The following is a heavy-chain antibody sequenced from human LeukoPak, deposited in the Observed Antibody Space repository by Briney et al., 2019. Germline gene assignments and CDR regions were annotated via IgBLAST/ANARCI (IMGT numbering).Heavy chain of an antibody. J-gene: IGHJ6*02. CDR2: IYYRGST. CDR3: TRHSKVTTSSSHYYYGLDV. D-gene: IGHD6-6*01. V-gene: IGHV4-59*08. Sequence: PSETLSLTCTVSGGSISSYYWSWIRQPPGKGLEWIGYIYYRGSTYYNPSLKSRVTIAVDTSKNQFSLKLSSVTAADTAVYYSTRHSKVTTSSSHYYYGLDVWGQGTTVTVSS. CDR1: GGSISSYY.